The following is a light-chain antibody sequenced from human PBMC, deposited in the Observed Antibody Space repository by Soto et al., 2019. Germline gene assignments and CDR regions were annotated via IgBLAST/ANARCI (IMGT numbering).Light chain of an antibody. V-gene: IGKV3-11*01. CDR2: ETS. J-gene: IGKJ4*01. Sequence: EIVLTQSPATLSLSPGERATLSCRASQSVSSYLAWYQQKPGQAPRLLISETSNRATGIPARFSGSGSGTDFPLTISSLEPEDFALYYCQQRSNWPLTFGGGTQVEIK. CDR1: QSVSSY. CDR3: QQRSNWPLT.